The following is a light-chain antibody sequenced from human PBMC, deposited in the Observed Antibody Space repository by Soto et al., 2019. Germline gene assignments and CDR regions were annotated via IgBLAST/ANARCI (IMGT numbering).Light chain of an antibody. V-gene: IGKV3-11*01. J-gene: IGKJ5*01. CDR2: DTS. Sequence: ENVLTQSPRTLAVYPGEGATVSCRASQSVNRYLAWYQQKPGQAPRLLIYDTSNRATGIPARFSGSGSGTDFTLTISSLEPADFAVYYCQQREHWPPITFGQGTRLEI. CDR3: QQREHWPPIT. CDR1: QSVNRY.